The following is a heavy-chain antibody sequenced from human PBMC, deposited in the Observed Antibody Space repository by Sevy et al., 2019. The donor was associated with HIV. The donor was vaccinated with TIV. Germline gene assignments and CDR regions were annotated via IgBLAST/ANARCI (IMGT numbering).Heavy chain of an antibody. V-gene: IGHV3-74*01. J-gene: IGHJ4*02. CDR2: VNSDGSST. Sequence: GGSLRLSCATSGFTFSSYWMHWVRQAPGKGLVRVSRVNSDGSSTTYADSVKGRFTISRDNAKNTLSLQMNSLRAEDTAVYYCVAANSWEDYWGQGTLVTVSS. D-gene: IGHD6-13*01. CDR1: GFTFSSYW. CDR3: VAANSWEDY.